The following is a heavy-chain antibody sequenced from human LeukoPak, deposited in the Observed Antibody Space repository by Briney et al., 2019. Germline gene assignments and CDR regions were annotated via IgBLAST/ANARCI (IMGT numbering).Heavy chain of an antibody. D-gene: IGHD6-19*01. Sequence: GGSLRLSCAASGFTFSTYTMNWVRQVPGKGLERVSSISSSSTYIYYAGSVQGRFTISRDNAKNSLYLQMNSLRAEDTAVYYCAREGRSSGWYYFDYWGQGTLVTVSS. J-gene: IGHJ4*02. CDR3: AREGRSSGWYYFDY. V-gene: IGHV3-21*01. CDR2: ISSSSTYI. CDR1: GFTFSTYT.